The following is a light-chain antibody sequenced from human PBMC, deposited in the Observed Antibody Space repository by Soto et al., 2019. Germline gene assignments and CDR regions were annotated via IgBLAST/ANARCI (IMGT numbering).Light chain of an antibody. CDR3: QQRSNWPLT. J-gene: IGKJ4*01. V-gene: IGKV3-11*01. Sequence: EIVLTQSPATLSLSPGERATLSCRASQNVRSYLAWYQQKPGQAPRLLIYDAFKRAPGIPARFSGSGSGTDFTLTISSLEPEDFGVYYCQQRSNWPLTFGGGTKVEIK. CDR1: QNVRSY. CDR2: DAF.